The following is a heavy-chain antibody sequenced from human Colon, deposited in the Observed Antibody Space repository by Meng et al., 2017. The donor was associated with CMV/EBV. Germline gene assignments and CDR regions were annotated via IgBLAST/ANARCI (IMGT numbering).Heavy chain of an antibody. CDR3: ARGGDRYSNSSVDY. CDR1: GGSIKSSNYY. J-gene: IGHJ4*02. CDR2: VYHSGSA. D-gene: IGHD6-6*01. Sequence: LSLTCTVSGGSIKSSNYYWGWIRQPPGKGLEWIGSVYHSGSAYYNPSLLSRLTTSVDTSKNQFSLKLTSVTAADTAVYFCARGGDRYSNSSVDYWGQGTLVTVSS. V-gene: IGHV4-39*07.